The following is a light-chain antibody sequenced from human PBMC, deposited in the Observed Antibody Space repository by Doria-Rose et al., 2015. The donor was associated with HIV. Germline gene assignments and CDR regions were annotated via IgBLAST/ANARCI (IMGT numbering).Light chain of an antibody. J-gene: IGKJ1*01. Sequence: AIRMTQSPSSLSASTGDRVTITCRASQDISNYLARYQQKPGKASKLLIYAASTLQSGVPSRFSGSGSGTDFTLTISYLQSEDFATYYCQQYYSYPPTFGQGTEVEVK. CDR1: QDISNY. V-gene: IGKV1-8*01. CDR3: QQYYSYPPT. CDR2: AAS.